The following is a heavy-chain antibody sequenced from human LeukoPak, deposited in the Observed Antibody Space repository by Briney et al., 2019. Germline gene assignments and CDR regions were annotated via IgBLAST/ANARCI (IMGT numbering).Heavy chain of an antibody. J-gene: IGHJ4*02. CDR2: IYPVVSEI. CDR1: GYSFTSYW. Sequence: GESLKISCKGSGYSFTSYWIGWVRQMPGKGLEWVGIIYPVVSEIIYSPSFQGQVTISADKSITTAYLQWSSLKASDSAMYYCARRQSPDYWGQGTLVTVSS. V-gene: IGHV5-51*01. CDR3: ARRQSPDY.